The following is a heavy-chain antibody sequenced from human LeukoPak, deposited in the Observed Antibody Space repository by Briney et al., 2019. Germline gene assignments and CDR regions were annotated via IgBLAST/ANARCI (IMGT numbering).Heavy chain of an antibody. V-gene: IGHV4-39*01. CDR3: ARLPITKRAMDV. CDR1: GDSIRSGDSY. CDR2: IYYVGSP. J-gene: IGHJ6*02. Sequence: SSETLSLTCSVSGDSIRSGDSYWGWIRQNPWKGLEWIGSIYYVGSPHYNPSLNSRQVTMSVDTLKNQFSLKLTSVTAPDTAVYYCARLPITKRAMDVWGQGTTVTVSS. D-gene: IGHD3-3*01.